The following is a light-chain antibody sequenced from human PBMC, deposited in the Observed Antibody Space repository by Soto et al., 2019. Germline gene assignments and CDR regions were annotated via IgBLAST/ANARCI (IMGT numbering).Light chain of an antibody. CDR2: SNY. CDR3: AAWDDILSGYV. Sequence: HSVLTQPPSASGTPGQRVTMSCSGSSSNIEINTVTWYQQLPGTAPKLVIYSNYDRPSGVPDRFSGSTSGTSASLVIRGLQSEDEADYYCAAWDDILSGYVFGGGTKVTV. V-gene: IGLV1-44*01. J-gene: IGLJ1*01. CDR1: SSNIEINT.